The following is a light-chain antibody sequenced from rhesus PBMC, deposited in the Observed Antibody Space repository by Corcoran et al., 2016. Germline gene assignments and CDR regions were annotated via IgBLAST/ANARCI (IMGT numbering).Light chain of an antibody. CDR3: SSYSSSSAYI. Sequence: QAALTQSPSVSGSPGQSVTISCTGTSSDIGGYNRVSWYQQYPGKAPKLMIYEVSKRPSGVSDRFSGSKSGNTASLTISGLQAEDEADYYFSSYSSSSAYIFGAGTRLTVL. V-gene: IGLV2-13*02. CDR1: SSDIGGYNR. J-gene: IGLJ1*01. CDR2: EVS.